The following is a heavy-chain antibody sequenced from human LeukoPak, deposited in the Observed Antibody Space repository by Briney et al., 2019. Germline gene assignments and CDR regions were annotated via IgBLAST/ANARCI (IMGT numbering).Heavy chain of an antibody. CDR2: IINKGGST. J-gene: IGHJ4*02. Sequence: GGSLRLSCAASGFTFRRYAMHWVPHAPGKGVEYGSAIINKGGSTYYSNSVQGRFTISRDSTKNTLYLQIGSLGPEDMALYYCARVSGRYYSDSTGSIDYWGQGTLVTVS. D-gene: IGHD3-22*01. CDR1: GFTFRRYA. V-gene: IGHV3-64*01. CDR3: ARVSGRYYSDSTGSIDY.